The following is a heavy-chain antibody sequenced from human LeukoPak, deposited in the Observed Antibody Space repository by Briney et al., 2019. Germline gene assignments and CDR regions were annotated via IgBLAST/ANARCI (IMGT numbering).Heavy chain of an antibody. CDR2: MNPNSGNT. D-gene: IGHD3-16*01. J-gene: IGHJ3*02. CDR3: ARGRLGDDAFDI. CDR1: GYTFTSYD. V-gene: IGHV1-8*03. Sequence: ASVKVSCKASGYTFTSYDINWVRQATGQGLEWMGWMNPNSGNTGYAQKFQGRVTITRNTSISTAYMELSSLRSEDTAVYYCARGRLGDDAFDIWGQGTMVTVSS.